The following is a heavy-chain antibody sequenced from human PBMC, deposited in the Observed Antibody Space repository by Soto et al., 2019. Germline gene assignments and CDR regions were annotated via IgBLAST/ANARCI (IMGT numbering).Heavy chain of an antibody. CDR1: GFTFSSYA. CDR2: ISYDGSNK. Sequence: HPGGSLRLSCAASGFTFSSYAMHWVRQAPGKGLEWVAVISYDGSNKYYADSVKGRFTISRDNSKNTLYLQMNSLRTEDTAVYYCAKGADSTGYYNFDYWGQGTLVTVSS. D-gene: IGHD3-22*01. CDR3: AKGADSTGYYNFDY. V-gene: IGHV3-30-3*01. J-gene: IGHJ4*02.